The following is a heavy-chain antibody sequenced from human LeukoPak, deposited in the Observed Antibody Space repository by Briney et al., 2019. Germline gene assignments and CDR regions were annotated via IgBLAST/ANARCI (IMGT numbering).Heavy chain of an antibody. D-gene: IGHD3-10*01. CDR1: GGSISSYY. V-gene: IGHV4-59*01. CDR2: IYYSGST. J-gene: IGHJ4*02. CDR3: ARSTMVRGVIIPFDY. Sequence: SETLSLTCTVSGGSISSYYWSWIRQPPGKGLEWIGYIYYSGSTNYNPSLKSRVTISVDTSKNQFSLKLSSVTAADTAVYYCARSTMVRGVIIPFDYWGQGTLVTVSS.